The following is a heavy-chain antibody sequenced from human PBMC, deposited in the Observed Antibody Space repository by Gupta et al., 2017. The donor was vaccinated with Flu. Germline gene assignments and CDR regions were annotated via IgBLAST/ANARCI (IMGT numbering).Heavy chain of an antibody. J-gene: IGHJ4*02. D-gene: IGHD4-23*01. CDR2: GGT. Sequence: GGTNYAQKFQGRVTMTRDTSISTAYMELSRLRSDDTAVYYCASNPTLVYWGQGTLVTVSS. V-gene: IGHV1-2*02. CDR3: ASNPTLVY.